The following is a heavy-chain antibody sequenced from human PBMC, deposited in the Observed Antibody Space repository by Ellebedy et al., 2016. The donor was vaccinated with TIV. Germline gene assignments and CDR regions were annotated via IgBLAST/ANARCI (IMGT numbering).Heavy chain of an antibody. J-gene: IGHJ6*02. CDR3: ATLDSSYYYYYGMDV. Sequence: GGSLRLSCAASGFTFSSYSMNWVRQAPGKGLEWVSSISSSSSYIYYADSVKGRFTISRDNAKNSLYLQMNSLRAEDTAVYYCATLDSSYYYYYGMDVWGQGTTVTVSS. CDR2: ISSSSSYI. D-gene: IGHD5-18*01. V-gene: IGHV3-21*01. CDR1: GFTFSSYS.